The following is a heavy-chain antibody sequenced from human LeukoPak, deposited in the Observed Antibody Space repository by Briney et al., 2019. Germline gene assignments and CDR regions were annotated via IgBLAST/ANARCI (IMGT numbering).Heavy chain of an antibody. D-gene: IGHD3-10*01. Sequence: SVKVSCKASGGTFSNFAISWVRQAPGQGLEWMGGIIPFFGTAIYAQKFQGRVTMTENTSTDTAYMELSSLRSEDTAVYYCATASHYYGSGTYNWFDPWGQGTLVTVSS. V-gene: IGHV1-69*06. CDR2: IIPFFGTA. CDR3: ATASHYYGSGTYNWFDP. J-gene: IGHJ5*02. CDR1: GGTFSNFA.